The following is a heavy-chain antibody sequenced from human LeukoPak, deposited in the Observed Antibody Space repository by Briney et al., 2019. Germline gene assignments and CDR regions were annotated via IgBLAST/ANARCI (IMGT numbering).Heavy chain of an antibody. CDR1: GDIFSNFG. V-gene: IGHV1-69*13. D-gene: IGHD4-17*01. J-gene: IGHJ5*02. CDR2: IIPTFATT. CDR3: ARGPLTMTRGFDP. Sequence: SVKVSCKASGDIFSNFGFNWVRQAPGQGLEWMGGIIPTFATTHYTQKFQGRVTITADESTSTAYMELTSLRSEDTAVYYCARGPLTMTRGFDPWGQGTLVTVSS.